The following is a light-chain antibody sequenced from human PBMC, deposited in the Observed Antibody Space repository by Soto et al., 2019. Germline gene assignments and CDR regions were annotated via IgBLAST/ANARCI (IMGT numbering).Light chain of an antibody. J-gene: IGKJ1*01. CDR3: QQYYSVPWT. Sequence: DIVMTQSPDSLAVSLGERATINCKSSQSVLYSSNNKNYLAWYQQKPGQPPKLLIYWASTRESGVPDRFSGSGSGTDFTLTVSSLQAEDVAVYYCQQYYSVPWTFGQGTKVEFK. CDR2: WAS. V-gene: IGKV4-1*01. CDR1: QSVLYSSNNKNY.